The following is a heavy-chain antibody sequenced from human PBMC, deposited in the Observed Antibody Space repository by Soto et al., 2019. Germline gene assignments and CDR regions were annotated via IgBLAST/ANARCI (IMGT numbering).Heavy chain of an antibody. D-gene: IGHD6-19*01. CDR3: AGXTXXQWXYMAV. Sequence: PSQTLSLTCAISGDSVSSNSAAWNWIRQSPSRGLEWLGRTYYRSRWYNDYAVSVKSRITVNPDTSKNQFSLHLNSVTPEDTAVYYCAGXTXXQWXYMAVWDKGTXVTVSS. CDR1: GDSVSSNSAA. CDR2: TYYRSRWYN. V-gene: IGHV6-1*01. J-gene: IGHJ6*03.